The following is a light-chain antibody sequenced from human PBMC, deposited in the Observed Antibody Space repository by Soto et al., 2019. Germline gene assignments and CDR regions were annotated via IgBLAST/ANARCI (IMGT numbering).Light chain of an antibody. CDR1: SSDVCGYNY. CDR2: DVS. V-gene: IGLV2-14*01. J-gene: IGLJ1*01. CDR3: SSYTSSSTPLYV. Sequence: QSVLTPPASVSGSPGQSITISCTGTSSDVCGYNYVSWYQQHPGKAPKLMIYDVSNRPSGVSNRFSGSKSGNTASLTISGLQAEDEADYYCSSYTSSSTPLYVFGTGTKVTVL.